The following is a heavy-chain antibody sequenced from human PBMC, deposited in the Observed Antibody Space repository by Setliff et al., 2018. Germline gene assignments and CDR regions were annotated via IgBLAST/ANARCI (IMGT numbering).Heavy chain of an antibody. CDR2: IFPADSET. D-gene: IGHD1-1*01. CDR1: GYNFNSHW. Sequence: PGESLTISCATSGYNFNSHWIAWVRQVPGGGLEWMGLIFPADSETRYSPSFQGQFTMSVDTSISTAYLQWNSLKASDTALYFCARLPSTGSAFFQHWGQGTLVTVSS. J-gene: IGHJ1*01. V-gene: IGHV5-51*01. CDR3: ARLPSTGSAFFQH.